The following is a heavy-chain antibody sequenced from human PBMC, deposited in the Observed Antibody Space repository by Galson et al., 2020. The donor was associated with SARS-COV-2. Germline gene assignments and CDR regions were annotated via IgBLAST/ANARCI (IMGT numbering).Heavy chain of an antibody. CDR3: AKDTTPMALWSHFDY. D-gene: IGHD5-18*01. CDR2: ITWNSGRV. Sequence: SLKISCVASGFTFDDYAMHWVRQAPGKGLEWVSGITWNSGRVGYADSVKGRFTISRDNAKNSLHLQMNSLRAEDTAFYYCAKDTTPMALWSHFDYWGQGFLVTVS. J-gene: IGHJ4*02. V-gene: IGHV3-9*01. CDR1: GFTFDDYA.